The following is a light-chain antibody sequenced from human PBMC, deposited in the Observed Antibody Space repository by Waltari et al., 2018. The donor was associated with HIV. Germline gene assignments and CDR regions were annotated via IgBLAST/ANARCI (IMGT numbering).Light chain of an antibody. CDR3: CAYAGSTTYVI. CDR1: SGAVGGYNL. CDR2: EVS. V-gene: IGLV2-23*02. J-gene: IGLJ2*01. Sequence: QSALTQPASVSGSPGQSITISCTGTSGAVGGYNLVSWYQQTPGKAPKLIIYEVSKRPSGVSNRFSGSKSGNTASLTISGLQAEDEADYYCCAYAGSTTYVIFGGGTKLTVL.